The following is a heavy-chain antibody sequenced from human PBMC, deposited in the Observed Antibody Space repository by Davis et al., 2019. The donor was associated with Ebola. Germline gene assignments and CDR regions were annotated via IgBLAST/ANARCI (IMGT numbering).Heavy chain of an antibody. J-gene: IGHJ5*02. D-gene: IGHD2-15*01. V-gene: IGHV4-59*08. Sequence: MPSETLSLTCTISGGSIGPYYWRWIRQSPGRGLDWIGYIHITGSSIYNPSLKSRVTISVDTSKNQFSLSLTSVTAADTAVYYCARQVAPDGSQGDTWGQGTLVTVSS. CDR2: IHITGSS. CDR1: GGSIGPYY. CDR3: ARQVAPDGSQGDT.